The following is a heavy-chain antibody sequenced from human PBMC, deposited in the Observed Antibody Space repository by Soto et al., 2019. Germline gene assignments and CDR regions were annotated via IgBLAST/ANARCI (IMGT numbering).Heavy chain of an antibody. J-gene: IGHJ4*02. CDR1: GFTFSSYA. Sequence: GGSLRLSCAASGFTFSSYAMSWVRQAPGKGLEWVSAISGSGGSTYYADSVKGRFTISRDNSKNTLYLQMNSLRAEDTAVYYCAKDSDCSSTSCYYFDYWGQGTLVTVSS. CDR3: AKDSDCSSTSCYYFDY. V-gene: IGHV3-23*01. D-gene: IGHD2-2*01. CDR2: ISGSGGST.